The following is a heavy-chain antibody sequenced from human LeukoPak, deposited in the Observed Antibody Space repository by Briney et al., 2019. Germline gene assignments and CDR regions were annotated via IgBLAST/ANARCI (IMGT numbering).Heavy chain of an antibody. CDR2: ITSSFSYI. V-gene: IGHV3-21*01. D-gene: IGHD3-22*01. CDR3: ARGVGNYRYYFDY. Sequence: ITSSFSYIYYTDSVKGRLTIYRENDKNSLYIQMNSLRAEDTAVYYCARGVGNYRYYFDYWGQGTLVTVSS. J-gene: IGHJ4*02.